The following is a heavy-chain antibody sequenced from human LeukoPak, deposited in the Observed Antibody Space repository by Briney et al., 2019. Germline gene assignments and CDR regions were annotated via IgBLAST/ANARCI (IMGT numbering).Heavy chain of an antibody. CDR3: TRDRLSKWFDP. J-gene: IGHJ5*02. V-gene: IGHV1-2*02. CDR2: INTNNGVT. D-gene: IGHD5-12*01. CDR1: GLTFTGVNY. Sequence: GASVKVSCEASGLTFTGVNYTHWVRQAPGQGPEWMGWINTNNGVTDYARKFQGRVTMTRDTSISTAYMELYRLTSDDMAMYYCTRDRLSKWFDPWGQGSLVTVSS.